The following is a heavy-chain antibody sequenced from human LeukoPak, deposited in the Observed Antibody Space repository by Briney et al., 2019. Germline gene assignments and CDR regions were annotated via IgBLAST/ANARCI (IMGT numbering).Heavy chain of an antibody. CDR1: GYSISSGYY. CDR3: ASFERIYDYVWGSYRRDY. D-gene: IGHD3-16*02. V-gene: IGHV4-38-2*02. Sequence: SETLSLTCTVSGYSISSGYYWGWIRQPPGKGLEWIGSFYHSGSTYYNPSLKSRVTISVDTSKNQFSLKLSSVTAADTAVCYCASFERIYDYVWGSYRRDYWGQGTLVTVSS. J-gene: IGHJ4*02. CDR2: FYHSGST.